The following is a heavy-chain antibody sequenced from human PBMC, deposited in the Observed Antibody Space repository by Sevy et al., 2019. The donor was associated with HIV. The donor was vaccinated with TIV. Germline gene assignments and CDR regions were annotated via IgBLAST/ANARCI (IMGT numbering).Heavy chain of an antibody. CDR3: ARDLEFYDYGDYGPAFMPDY. V-gene: IGHV3-13*01. J-gene: IGHJ4*02. D-gene: IGHD4-17*01. CDR2: IGTAGDT. CDR1: GFTFSSYD. Sequence: GGSLRLSCAASGFTFSSYDMRWVRQATGKGLEWVSAIGTAGDTYYPGSVKGRFTISRENAKNTLHLQMNSLRAEDTAVYYCARDLEFYDYGDYGPAFMPDYWGQGTLVTVSS.